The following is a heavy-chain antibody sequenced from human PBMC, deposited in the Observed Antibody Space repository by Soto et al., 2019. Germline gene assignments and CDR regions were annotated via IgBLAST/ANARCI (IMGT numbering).Heavy chain of an antibody. CDR3: ARDLTMIVVVRGADFDY. D-gene: IGHD3-22*01. CDR1: GFTFSSYS. Sequence: EVPLVESGGGLVQPGGSLRLSCAASGFTFSSYSMNWVRQAPGKGLEWVSYISSSSSTIYYADSVKGRFTISRDNAKNSLYLQMNSLRDEDTAVYYCARDLTMIVVVRGADFDYWGQGTLVTVSS. CDR2: ISSSSSTI. V-gene: IGHV3-48*02. J-gene: IGHJ4*02.